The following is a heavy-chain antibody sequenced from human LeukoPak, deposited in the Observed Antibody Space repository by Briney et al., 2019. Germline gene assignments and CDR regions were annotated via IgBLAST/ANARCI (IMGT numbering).Heavy chain of an antibody. CDR2: INAGNGNT. CDR1: GYTFTSYA. CDR3: ARGWISLVHLDY. J-gene: IGHJ4*02. V-gene: IGHV1-3*01. D-gene: IGHD5-12*01. Sequence: GASVKVSCKASGYTFTSYAMHWVRQAPGQRLEWMGWINAGNGNTKYSQKFQGRVTITRDTSASTAYMELSSLRSEDTAVYYCARGWISLVHLDYWGQGTLVTVSS.